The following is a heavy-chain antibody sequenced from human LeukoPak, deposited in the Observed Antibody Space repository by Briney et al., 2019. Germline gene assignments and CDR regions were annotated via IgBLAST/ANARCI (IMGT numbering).Heavy chain of an antibody. D-gene: IGHD3-10*01. CDR2: MYYRGST. J-gene: IGHJ6*03. Sequence: SETLSLTCTVSGGSISSSSHYCGWIRQPPGKGPEWIGSMYYRGSTYHNPSLKGRVTISVDTSKNQFSLKLSSVTAADTAVYYCARVTESYGSGRRHNYYYYYMDVWGEGTTVTISS. CDR3: ARVTESYGSGRRHNYYYYYMDV. CDR1: GGSISSSSHY. V-gene: IGHV4-39*07.